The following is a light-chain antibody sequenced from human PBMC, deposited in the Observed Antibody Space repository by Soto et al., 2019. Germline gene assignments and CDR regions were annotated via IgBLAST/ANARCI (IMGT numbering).Light chain of an antibody. J-gene: IGKJ1*01. Sequence: DIQMTQSASSLSASVGDRVTIPCRASQSISSYLNWYQQKPGKAPKLLIYAASSLQSGVPSRFSGSGSGTDFTLTISSLQPEDFATYYCQQSYSTRWTFGQGTKVDIK. CDR2: AAS. V-gene: IGKV1-39*01. CDR1: QSISSY. CDR3: QQSYSTRWT.